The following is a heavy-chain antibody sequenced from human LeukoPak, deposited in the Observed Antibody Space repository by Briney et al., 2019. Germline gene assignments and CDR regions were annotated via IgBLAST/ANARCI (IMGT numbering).Heavy chain of an antibody. V-gene: IGHV4-38-2*02. Sequence: SETLSLTCTVSGYSISSGYCWGWIRQPPGKGLEWIGSIYHSGSTYYNPSLKSRVTISVDTSKNQFSLKLSSVTAADTAVYYCARVYAAAGINYYYYYYMDVWGKGTTVTVSS. CDR3: ARVYAAAGINYYYYYYMDV. CDR2: IYHSGST. D-gene: IGHD6-13*01. CDR1: GYSISSGYC. J-gene: IGHJ6*03.